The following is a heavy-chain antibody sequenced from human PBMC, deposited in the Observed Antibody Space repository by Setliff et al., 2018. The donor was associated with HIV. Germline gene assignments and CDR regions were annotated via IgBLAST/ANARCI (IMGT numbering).Heavy chain of an antibody. CDR3: AKDARKTTTQYNYFGP. CDR1: GFTSSNFA. Sequence: PGGSLRLSCVASGFTSSNFAMHWVRQAPGKGREWVAVIWFDGSKKYYADSVKGRFTISRDNSKNTLYLQMNRLRAEDTAVYYCAKDARKTTTQYNYFGPWGQGTLVTVSS. V-gene: IGHV3-33*06. CDR2: IWFDGSKK. J-gene: IGHJ5*02.